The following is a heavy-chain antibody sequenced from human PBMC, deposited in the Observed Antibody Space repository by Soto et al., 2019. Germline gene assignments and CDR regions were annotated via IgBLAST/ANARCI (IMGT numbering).Heavy chain of an antibody. CDR3: ASPSAKSGCSSTSCYHYYYYCYMDV. J-gene: IGHJ6*03. D-gene: IGHD2-2*01. V-gene: IGHV1-69*13. Sequence: ASVKVSCKASGGTFSSYAISWVRQAPGQGLEWMGGIIPIFGTANYAQKFQGRVTITADESTSTAYMELRSLRSEDTAVYYCASPSAKSGCSSTSCYHYYYYCYMDVWGKGTPVTVSS. CDR2: IIPIFGTA. CDR1: GGTFSSYA.